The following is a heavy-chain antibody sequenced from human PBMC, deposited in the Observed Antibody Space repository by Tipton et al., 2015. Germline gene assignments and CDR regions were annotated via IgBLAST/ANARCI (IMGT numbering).Heavy chain of an antibody. J-gene: IGHJ3*02. Sequence: LRLSCTVSGGSFSDYYWSWIRQSPGEGLEWIGYIYYSGSTNYNPSLKSRVTISVDTSNKQISLNLSSVTAADTAVYYCARSDVERNTVFVFEIWVPWTMVTVSS. CDR1: GGSFSDYY. V-gene: IGHV4-59*01. CDR3: ARSDVERNTVFVFEI. CDR2: IYYSGST. D-gene: IGHD3-10*01.